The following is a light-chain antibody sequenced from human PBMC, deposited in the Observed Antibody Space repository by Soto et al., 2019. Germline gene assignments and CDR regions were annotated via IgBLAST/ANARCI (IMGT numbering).Light chain of an antibody. Sequence: QSVLTQPPSVSGAPGQRVTISCTGSSSNIGAGYDVPWYQQLPGTAPKLLIYGNSNRPSGVPDRFSGSKSGTSASLAITGLQAEDEADYYCQTYDSSLSGVVFGGGTKLTAL. CDR2: GNS. V-gene: IGLV1-40*01. J-gene: IGLJ2*01. CDR1: SSNIGAGYD. CDR3: QTYDSSLSGVV.